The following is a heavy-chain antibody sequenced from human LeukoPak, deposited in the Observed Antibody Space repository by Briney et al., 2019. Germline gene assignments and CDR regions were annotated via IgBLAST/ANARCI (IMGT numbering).Heavy chain of an antibody. D-gene: IGHD3-10*01. CDR3: ARKVLLWFRSAGWFDP. CDR1: GGSFSGYY. Sequence: SETLSLTCAVYGGSFSGYYWSWIRQPPGKGLEWIGEINHSGSTNYNPSLKSRVTISVDTSKNQFSLKLSSVTAADTAVYYCARKVLLWFRSAGWFDPWGQGTLVTVSS. V-gene: IGHV4-34*01. J-gene: IGHJ5*02. CDR2: INHSGST.